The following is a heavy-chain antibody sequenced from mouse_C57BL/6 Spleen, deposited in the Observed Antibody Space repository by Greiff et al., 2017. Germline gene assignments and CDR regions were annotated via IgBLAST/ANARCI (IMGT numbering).Heavy chain of an antibody. CDR2: IDPETGGT. V-gene: IGHV1-15*01. Sequence: QVQLQQSGAELVRPGASVTLSCKASGYTFTDYEMHWVKQTPVHGLEWIGAIDPETGGTAYNQKFKGKAILTADKSSSTAYMELRSLTSEDSAVYYCTRDGYCDYCDYWGQGTTLTVSS. D-gene: IGHD2-3*01. CDR1: GYTFTDYE. J-gene: IGHJ2*01. CDR3: TRDGYCDYCDY.